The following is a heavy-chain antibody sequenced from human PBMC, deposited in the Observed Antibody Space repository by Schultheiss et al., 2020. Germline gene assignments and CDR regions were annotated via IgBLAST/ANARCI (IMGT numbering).Heavy chain of an antibody. V-gene: IGHV3-23*01. CDR1: GFSFSSYG. J-gene: IGHJ6*02. CDR3: ARDGPSYYYYGMDV. CDR2: ISGSGGST. Sequence: GGSLRLSCAASGFSFSSYGMSWVRQAPGKGLEWVSAISGSGGSTYYADSVKGRFTISRDNSKNTLYLQMNSLRAEDTAVYYCARDGPSYYYYGMDVWGQGTTFT.